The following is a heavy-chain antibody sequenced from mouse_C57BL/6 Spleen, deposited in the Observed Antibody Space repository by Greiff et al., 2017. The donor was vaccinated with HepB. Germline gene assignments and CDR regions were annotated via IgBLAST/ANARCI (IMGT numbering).Heavy chain of an antibody. CDR2: ISDGGSYT. D-gene: IGHD1-1*01. J-gene: IGHJ2*01. CDR3: ARENDYYGSSWFDY. CDR1: GFTFSSYA. V-gene: IGHV5-4*01. Sequence: DVMLVESGGGLVKPGGSLKLSCAASGFTFSSYAMSWVRQTPEKRLEWVATISDGGSYTYYPDNVKGRFTISRDNAKNNLYLQMSHLKSEDTAMYYCARENDYYGSSWFDYWGQGTTLTVSS.